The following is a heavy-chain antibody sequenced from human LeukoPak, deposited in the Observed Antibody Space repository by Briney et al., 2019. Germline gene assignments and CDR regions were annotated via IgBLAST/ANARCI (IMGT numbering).Heavy chain of an antibody. J-gene: IGHJ4*02. D-gene: IGHD1-1*01. V-gene: IGHV3-23*01. Sequence: GGSLRLSCAVSGFTFSTYAMSWVRQAPGKGLEWVSTISNSDGTTYYADSVKGRFTISRDNSKSTLYLQMNSLTAEDTAKYYCAKATGTLANWGRGTQITVSS. CDR2: ISNSDGTT. CDR1: GFTFSTYA. CDR3: AKATGTLAN.